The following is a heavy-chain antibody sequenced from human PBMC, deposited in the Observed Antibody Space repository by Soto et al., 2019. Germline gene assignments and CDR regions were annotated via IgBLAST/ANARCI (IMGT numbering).Heavy chain of an antibody. Sequence: QVQLVQSGAEVKKPGASVRVSCKASGYTFTSSDVYWVRQATGQGIELMGWMNPNTGNTGYAQKFQGRVTMTRNTSISTAYMELSSLRSEDTAVYYCARGSNHCSGGSFYSDWSDPLGQGTPVTVAS. CDR3: ARGSNHCSGGSFYSDWSDP. CDR1: GYTFTSSD. V-gene: IGHV1-8*01. CDR2: MNPNTGNT. J-gene: IGHJ5*02. D-gene: IGHD2-15*01.